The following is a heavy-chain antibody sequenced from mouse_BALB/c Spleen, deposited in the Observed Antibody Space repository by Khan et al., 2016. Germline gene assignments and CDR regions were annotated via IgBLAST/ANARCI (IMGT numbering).Heavy chain of an antibody. CDR1: GYSFIGYY. CDR3: ARPYFGFDEGYYFNS. J-gene: IGHJ2*01. V-gene: IGHV1S34*01. Sequence: LVKTGASVKISCKASGYSFIGYYMHWVKQSHGKSLEWIGYISCYNGATRYNQKFKGKDTFTVDTSSNTAYMQFNSLTSEDSASYYCARPYFGFDEGYYFNSWGQGPTLTVSS. CDR2: ISCYNGAT. D-gene: IGHD2-9*01.